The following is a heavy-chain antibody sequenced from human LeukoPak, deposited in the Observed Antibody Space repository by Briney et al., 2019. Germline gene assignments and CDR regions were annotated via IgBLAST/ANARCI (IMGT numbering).Heavy chain of an antibody. V-gene: IGHV3-74*01. Sequence: PGGSLRLSCAASGVTFSSYWMHWGRQAPGKGLVWVSRINSDGSSTSYADSVKGRFTISGDNAKNTLYLQMNSLRAEDTAVYYCATDRGTYCSGGSCYSRNWFDPWGQGTLVTVSS. J-gene: IGHJ5*02. CDR2: INSDGSST. D-gene: IGHD2-15*01. CDR3: ATDRGTYCSGGSCYSRNWFDP. CDR1: GVTFSSYW.